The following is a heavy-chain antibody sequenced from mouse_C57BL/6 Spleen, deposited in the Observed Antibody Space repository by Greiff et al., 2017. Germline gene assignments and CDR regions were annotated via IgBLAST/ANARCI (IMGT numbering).Heavy chain of an antibody. CDR2: INSDGGST. Sequence: EVQLQESGGGLVQPGASLKLSCESNEYEFPSHAMSWVRQTPEKRLELVAAINSDGGSTYYPDTMERRFIISRDKTKKTLYLQMSSLRSEDTALYYCARGSYGYFDVWGTGTTVTVSS. J-gene: IGHJ1*03. D-gene: IGHD1-1*01. CDR1: EYEFPSHA. CDR3: ARGSYGYFDV. V-gene: IGHV5-2*01.